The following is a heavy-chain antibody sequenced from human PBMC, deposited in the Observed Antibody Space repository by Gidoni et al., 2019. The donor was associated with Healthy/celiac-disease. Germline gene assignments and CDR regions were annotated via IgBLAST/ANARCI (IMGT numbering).Heavy chain of an antibody. V-gene: IGHV3-23*01. CDR2: ISGSGGST. Sequence: EVQLLESGGGLVQPGGSLRLSCAASGFTFSSYAMSWVRQAPGKGLEWVSAISGSGGSTYYADSVKGRFTISRDNSKNTLYLQMNSLRAEDTAVYYCAAVYDFWSGYAYYYYYYMDVWGKGTTVTVSS. CDR3: AAVYDFWSGYAYYYYYYMDV. CDR1: GFTFSSYA. D-gene: IGHD3-3*01. J-gene: IGHJ6*03.